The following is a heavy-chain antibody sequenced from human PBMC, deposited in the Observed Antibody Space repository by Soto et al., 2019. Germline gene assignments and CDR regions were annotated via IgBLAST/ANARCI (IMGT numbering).Heavy chain of an antibody. CDR1: GGSISSYY. V-gene: IGHV4-59*01. CDR3: ARSPGHKEMATTHFDY. D-gene: IGHD5-12*01. Sequence: SETLSLTCTVSGGSISSYYWSWIRQPPGKGLEWIGYIYYSGSTNYNPSLKSRVTISVDTSKNQFSLKLSSVTAADTAVYYCARSPGHKEMATTHFDYWGQGTLVTVSS. CDR2: IYYSGST. J-gene: IGHJ4*02.